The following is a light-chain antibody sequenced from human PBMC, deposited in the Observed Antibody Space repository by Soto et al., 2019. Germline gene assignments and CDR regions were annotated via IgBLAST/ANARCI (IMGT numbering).Light chain of an antibody. CDR3: QQYNSFIWT. CDR1: QSISSW. CDR2: KAS. J-gene: IGKJ1*01. Sequence: DIHMTQSPSTLSASDGDRVTILCRCSQSISSWLAWYQQKAGKAPKLLISKASNLDSGVPSRFSGSGSGTEFNLTISSLQPEDFATYYCQQYNSFIWTFGQGTKVDIK. V-gene: IGKV1-5*03.